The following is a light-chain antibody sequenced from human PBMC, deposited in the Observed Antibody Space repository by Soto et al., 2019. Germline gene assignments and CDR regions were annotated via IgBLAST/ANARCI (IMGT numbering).Light chain of an antibody. J-gene: IGKJ3*01. CDR1: QSVYSN. CDR2: GAS. V-gene: IGKV3-15*01. Sequence: EIVMTQSPATLSVSPGERATLSCRASQSVYSNLAWYQQKPGQAPRLLIYGASTRANGIPARFSGSGSGTEFTLTLGSLQSEDFAVYYCQQYNNWPPFTFGPGTKVDIK. CDR3: QQYNNWPPFT.